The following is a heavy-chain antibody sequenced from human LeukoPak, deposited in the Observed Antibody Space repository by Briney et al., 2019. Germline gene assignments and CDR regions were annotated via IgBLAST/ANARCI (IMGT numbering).Heavy chain of an antibody. J-gene: IGHJ4*02. CDR2: ISGSGGST. CDR3: AKGPFWSGYYTGTNGDY. CDR1: GFTFSIYA. V-gene: IGHV3-23*01. Sequence: PGGSLRLSCAASGFTFSIYAMSWVRQAPGKGLEWVSAISGSGGSTYYADSVKGRFTISRDNSKNTLYLQMNSLRAEDTAVYYCAKGPFWSGYYTGTNGDYWGQGTLVTVSS. D-gene: IGHD3-3*01.